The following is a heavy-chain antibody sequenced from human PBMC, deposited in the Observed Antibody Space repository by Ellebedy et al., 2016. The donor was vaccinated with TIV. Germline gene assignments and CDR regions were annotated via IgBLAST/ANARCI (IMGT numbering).Heavy chain of an antibody. CDR2: IYYSGNI. CDR3: ARGGHSAYDYRIVDY. CDR1: GGSMNSYY. Sequence: SETLSLXXTVSGGSMNSYYWSWIRQPPRKGLEWIGYIYYSGNINYNPSLKSRVTISLDTSKNHFSLRLSSVTAADTAVYYCARGGHSAYDYRIVDYWGRGTLVTVSS. D-gene: IGHD5-12*01. J-gene: IGHJ4*02. V-gene: IGHV4-59*12.